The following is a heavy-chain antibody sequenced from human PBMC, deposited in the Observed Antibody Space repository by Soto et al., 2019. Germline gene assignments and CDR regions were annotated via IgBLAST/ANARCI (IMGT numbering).Heavy chain of an antibody. CDR1: GYTFTSYG. D-gene: IGHD3-3*01. CDR2: ISAYNGNT. V-gene: IGHV1-18*01. Sequence: ASVKVSCKASGYTFTSYGISWVRQAPGQGLEWMGWISAYNGNTNYAQKLQGRVTMTTDTSTSTAYMELRSLRSDDTAVYYCAGVDRNYDFWSGYQYNNWFDPWGQGTLVTVSS. CDR3: AGVDRNYDFWSGYQYNNWFDP. J-gene: IGHJ5*02.